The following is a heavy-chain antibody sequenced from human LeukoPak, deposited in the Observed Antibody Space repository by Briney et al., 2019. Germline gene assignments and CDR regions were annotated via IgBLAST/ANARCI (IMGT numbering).Heavy chain of an antibody. CDR3: ARDPYCSGGSCSLDY. CDR1: GFTFSSYA. J-gene: IGHJ4*02. CDR2: ISSGTTSL. V-gene: IGHV3-48*01. D-gene: IGHD2-15*01. Sequence: GGSLRLSCAASGFTFSSYAMNWVRQAPGKGLEWVSYISSGTTSLFYADSVKGRFTISRDNAKNSLYLQMNSLRVEDTAVDYCARDPYCSGGSCSLDYWGQGTLVTVSS.